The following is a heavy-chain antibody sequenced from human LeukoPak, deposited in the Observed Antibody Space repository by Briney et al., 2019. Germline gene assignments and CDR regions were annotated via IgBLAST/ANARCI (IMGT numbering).Heavy chain of an antibody. V-gene: IGHV1-46*01. CDR1: GYTFTSYY. D-gene: IGHD6-19*01. CDR3: ARVCEGEAVAGICPLP. J-gene: IGHJ5*02. CDR2: INHSGGST. Sequence: GASVKVSCKASGYTFTSYYMHWVRQAPGQGLEWMGIINHSGGSTSYAQKFQGRVTMTRDTSTSTVYMELSSLRSEDTAVYYCARVCEGEAVAGICPLPWGQGTLVTVSS.